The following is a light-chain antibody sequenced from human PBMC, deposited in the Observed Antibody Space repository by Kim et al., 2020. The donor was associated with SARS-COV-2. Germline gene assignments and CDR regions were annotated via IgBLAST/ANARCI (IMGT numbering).Light chain of an antibody. V-gene: IGKV1-6*01. CDR2: AAS. CDR1: QGISKY. J-gene: IGKJ1*01. CDR3: LQDYNYPWT. Sequence: AVQMTQSPSSLSASIGDRVTITCRPSQGISKYLSWYQQKPGQAPKVLVYAASSLQPGVPSRFSGSGSDTDFTLTISSLQPEDAATYYCLQDYNYPWTFGQGTKVDIK.